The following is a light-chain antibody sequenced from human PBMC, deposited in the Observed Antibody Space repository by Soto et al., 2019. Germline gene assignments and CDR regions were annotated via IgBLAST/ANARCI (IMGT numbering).Light chain of an antibody. V-gene: IGKV3-20*01. CDR1: QSVSRSY. Sequence: ETVLTQSPGTLSLSPGERATLSCRASQSVSRSYLAWYQQKVGQAPRLLIYGASNRATGIPDRFSGSGSGTDFTLTISRLEPADFAVYYCQQYGRSPFTFGPGTKVDIK. CDR2: GAS. J-gene: IGKJ3*01. CDR3: QQYGRSPFT.